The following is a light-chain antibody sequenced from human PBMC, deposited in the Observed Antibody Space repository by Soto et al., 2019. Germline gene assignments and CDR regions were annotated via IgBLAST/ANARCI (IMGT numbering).Light chain of an antibody. V-gene: IGKV1-12*01. CDR2: TAS. CDR1: QDINSW. CDR3: QQPNSFPRT. Sequence: DLQMTQSPSSVSASVGDRVSITCRASQDINSWLAWYQQKPGKAPKLLVSTASTLQSGVPSRFSGSGSGTDFTLTISSLQPEDFATYYCQQPNSFPRTFGQGTKVEI. J-gene: IGKJ1*01.